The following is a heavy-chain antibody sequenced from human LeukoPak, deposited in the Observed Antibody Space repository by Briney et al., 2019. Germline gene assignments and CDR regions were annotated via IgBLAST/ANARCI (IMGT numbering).Heavy chain of an antibody. J-gene: IGHJ4*02. CDR2: ISGSGGST. Sequence: GGSLRLSCAASGFTFSSYAMSWVRQAPGKGLEWVSAISGSGGSTYYADSVKGRFTISRDNSKNTLYLQMNSLRAEDTAVYYCARDLHFRVYDSSDYYPYWGQGTLVTVSS. CDR3: ARDLHFRVYDSSDYYPY. D-gene: IGHD3-22*01. CDR1: GFTFSSYA. V-gene: IGHV3-23*01.